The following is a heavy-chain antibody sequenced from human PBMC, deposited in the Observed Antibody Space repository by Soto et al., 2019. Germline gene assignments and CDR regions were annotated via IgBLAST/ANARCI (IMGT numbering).Heavy chain of an antibody. D-gene: IGHD5-12*01. CDR2: IWYDGSNK. CDR3: AREARRDGYNRFDY. CDR1: GFTFSSYG. V-gene: IGHV3-33*01. Sequence: GGSLRLSCAASGFTFSSYGMHWVRQAPGKGLEWVAVIWYDGSNKYYADSVKGRFTISRDNSKNTLYLQMNSLRAEDTAVYYCAREARRDGYNRFDYWGQGTLVTVSS. J-gene: IGHJ4*02.